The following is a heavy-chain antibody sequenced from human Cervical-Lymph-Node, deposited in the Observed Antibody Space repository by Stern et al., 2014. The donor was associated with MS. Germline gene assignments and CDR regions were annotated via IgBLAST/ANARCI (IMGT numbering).Heavy chain of an antibody. CDR3: ARAGEYTSYARHYFDY. D-gene: IGHD2/OR15-2a*01. CDR2: VNPSGGDT. CDR1: GYTLTHYF. J-gene: IGHJ4*02. V-gene: IGHV1-46*01. Sequence: MQLVESGAEVKKPGASVKVSCKASGYTLTHYFMHWVRQAPGQGLEWMGIVNPSGGDTTYAQRFQARVTMTWDTSTSTVYMELSSLTSEDTATYYCARAGEYTSYARHYFDYWGQGTLVTVSS.